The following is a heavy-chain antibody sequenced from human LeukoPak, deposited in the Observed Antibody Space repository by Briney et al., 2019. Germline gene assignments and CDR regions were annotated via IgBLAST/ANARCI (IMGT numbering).Heavy chain of an antibody. CDR2: IYWDDDK. D-gene: IGHD6-6*01. CDR3: ARVTNQYSRNRFDP. CDR1: GFSLSTSGVG. J-gene: IGHJ5*02. Sequence: SGPTLVNPTQTLTLTCTFSGFSLSTSGVGVGWIRQPPGKALEWLALIYWDDDKRYSPSLKSRLTITKDTSKNQVVLTMTNMDPVDTATYYCARVTNQYSRNRFDPWGQGTLVTVSS. V-gene: IGHV2-5*02.